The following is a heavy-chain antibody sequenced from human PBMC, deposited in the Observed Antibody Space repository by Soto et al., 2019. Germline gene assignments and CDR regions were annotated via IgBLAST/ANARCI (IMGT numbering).Heavy chain of an antibody. Sequence: PGGSLRLSCAASGFTFSSYAMSWVRQAPGKGLEWVSAISGSGGSTYYADSVKGRFTISRDNPKNTLYLQMNSLRAEDTAVYYCAKNPYYDILTGYYQYYFDYWGQGTLVTVSS. CDR1: GFTFSSYA. CDR3: AKNPYYDILTGYYQYYFDY. J-gene: IGHJ4*02. D-gene: IGHD3-9*01. V-gene: IGHV3-23*01. CDR2: ISGSGGST.